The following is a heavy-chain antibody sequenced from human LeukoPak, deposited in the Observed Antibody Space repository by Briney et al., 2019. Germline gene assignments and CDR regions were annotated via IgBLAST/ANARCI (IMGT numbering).Heavy chain of an antibody. CDR1: GYTFTSYG. CDR3: ARGPGDWLLFVVPPFDI. CDR2: ISAYNGNT. D-gene: IGHD3-9*01. J-gene: IGHJ3*02. Sequence: GASVKVSCKASGYTFTSYGISWVRQAPGQGLEWMGWISAYNGNTNYAQKLQGRVTMTTDTSTSTAYMELRSLRSDDTAVYCCARGPGDWLLFVVPPFDIWGQGTMVTVSS. V-gene: IGHV1-18*01.